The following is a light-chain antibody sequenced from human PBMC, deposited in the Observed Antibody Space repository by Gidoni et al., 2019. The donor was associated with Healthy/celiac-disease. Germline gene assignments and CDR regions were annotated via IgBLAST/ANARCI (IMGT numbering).Light chain of an antibody. CDR2: AAS. V-gene: IGKV1-33*01. J-gene: IGKJ3*01. Sequence: DMQMTQSPSSLSASVGDRVTITCQASQDISNYLNWYQQKPGKAPKLLIYAASNLETGVPSRFSGSGSVTDFTFTISSLQPEDIAIYYCQQYDNLPLFTFGPGTKVEIK. CDR3: QQYDNLPLFT. CDR1: QDISNY.